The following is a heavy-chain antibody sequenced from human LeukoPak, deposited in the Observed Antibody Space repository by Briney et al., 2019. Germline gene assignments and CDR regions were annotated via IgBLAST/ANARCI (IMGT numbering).Heavy chain of an antibody. V-gene: IGHV3-23*01. J-gene: IGHJ4*02. CDR2: ISASGGST. CDR1: GFTFSSYA. D-gene: IGHD6-19*01. Sequence: GGSLRLSCAASGFTFSSYAMNWVRQAPGKGLEWVSAISASGGSTYYADSVKGRFTISRDTSKNTLYLQMSSLGGEDTAVYYCAKAMAGSTYYFDSWGQGNLVTVSS. CDR3: AKAMAGSTYYFDS.